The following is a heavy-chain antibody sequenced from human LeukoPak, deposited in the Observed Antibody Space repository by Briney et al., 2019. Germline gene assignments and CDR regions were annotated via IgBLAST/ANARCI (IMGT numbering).Heavy chain of an antibody. D-gene: IGHD2-15*01. V-gene: IGHV1-2*02. Sequence: GASVKVSCKASRYTFTGYYMHWVRQAPGQGLEWMGWINPNSGVTDYAQNFQGRVTMTRDTSISTAYMELSRLRSDDTAVYYCARAPPYCSGGSCHPGAADYWGQGTLVTVSS. J-gene: IGHJ4*02. CDR2: INPNSGVT. CDR3: ARAPPYCSGGSCHPGAADY. CDR1: RYTFTGYY.